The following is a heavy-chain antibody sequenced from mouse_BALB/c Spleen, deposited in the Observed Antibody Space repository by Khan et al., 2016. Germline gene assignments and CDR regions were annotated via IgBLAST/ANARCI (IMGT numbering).Heavy chain of an antibody. J-gene: IGHJ4*01. CDR1: GYTFTSYW. CDR3: ARRDLYYAMDY. Sequence: QVRLQQSGAELAKPGASVKMSCKASGYTFTSYWMHWVKQRPGQGLEWIGYINPSTGYTEYNQKFKDKATLTADKSSSTAYMQLSSLTSEDSAVYYWARRDLYYAMDYWGQGTSVTVSS. CDR2: INPSTGYT. D-gene: IGHD3-3*01. V-gene: IGHV1-7*01.